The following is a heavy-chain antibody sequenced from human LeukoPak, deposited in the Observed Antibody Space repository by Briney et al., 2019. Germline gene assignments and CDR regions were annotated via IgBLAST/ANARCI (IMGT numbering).Heavy chain of an antibody. Sequence: SETLSLTCAVYGGSFSGYFWSYIRQPPGKGLEWLGEISHSGSTNYSPSLKSRVTISVDTSKNQFSLKLSSVTAVDTAVYHCARSGGYWFDPWGQGTLVTVSS. CDR2: ISHSGST. J-gene: IGHJ5*02. D-gene: IGHD1-26*01. CDR3: ARSGGYWFDP. CDR1: GGSFSGYF. V-gene: IGHV4-34*01.